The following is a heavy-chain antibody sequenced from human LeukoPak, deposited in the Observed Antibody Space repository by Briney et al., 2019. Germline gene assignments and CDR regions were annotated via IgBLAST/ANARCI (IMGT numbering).Heavy chain of an antibody. Sequence: GASVKVSCKASGGTFSSYAISWVRQAPGQGLEWMGRIIPIFGTANYAQKFQGRVTITTDESTSTAYMELSSLRSEDTAVYYCVLDGGYKTMLYWGQGTLVTVSS. V-gene: IGHV1-69*05. J-gene: IGHJ4*02. D-gene: IGHD5-24*01. CDR3: VLDGGYKTMLY. CDR2: IIPIFGTA. CDR1: GGTFSSYA.